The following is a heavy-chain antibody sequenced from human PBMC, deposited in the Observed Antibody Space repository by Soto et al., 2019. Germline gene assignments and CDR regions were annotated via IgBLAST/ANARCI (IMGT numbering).Heavy chain of an antibody. J-gene: IGHJ3*02. D-gene: IGHD3-22*01. CDR1: GGSISSGDYS. CDR3: VSEVNYDTSGYYHCDFDI. V-gene: IGHV4-30-4*01. Sequence: PSETLSLTCTVSGGSISSGDYSWSWIRQPPGKGLVWIVYIYYSGSTYYNPSLKSRVTITVDTSKNQFSLKLSFVTVADTAVYYCVSEVNYDTSGYYHCDFDIWGQGTMVT. CDR2: IYYSGST.